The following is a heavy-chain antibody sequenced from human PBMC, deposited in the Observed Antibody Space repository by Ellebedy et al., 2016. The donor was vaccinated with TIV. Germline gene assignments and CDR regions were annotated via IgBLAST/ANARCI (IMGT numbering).Heavy chain of an antibody. D-gene: IGHD1-1*01. Sequence: GGPLRLSCAAPGFTFSSYSKSWFRMPPAPGLEWVANITQARSGKSYVDSVKGRLTISRDNAKNSLYLQMNSLRAEDTAVYYCSGRAYNWNDGRLFDYWGQGTLVTVSS. J-gene: IGHJ4*02. V-gene: IGHV3-7*03. CDR3: SGRAYNWNDGRLFDY. CDR2: ITQARSGK. CDR1: GFTFSSYS.